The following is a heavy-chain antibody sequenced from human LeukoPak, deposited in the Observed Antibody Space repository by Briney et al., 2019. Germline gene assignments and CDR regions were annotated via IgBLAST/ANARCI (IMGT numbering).Heavy chain of an antibody. CDR2: INYSGST. CDR1: GFTFSSYG. J-gene: IGHJ4*02. D-gene: IGHD3-22*01. Sequence: GTLRLSCAASGFTFSSYGMSWVRQAPGKGLEWIGSINYSGSTYYNPSLKSRVTISVDTSKNQFSLKLISVTAADTAVYYCARGRYYEPFDYWGQGTLVTVSS. V-gene: IGHV4-39*07. CDR3: ARGRYYEPFDY.